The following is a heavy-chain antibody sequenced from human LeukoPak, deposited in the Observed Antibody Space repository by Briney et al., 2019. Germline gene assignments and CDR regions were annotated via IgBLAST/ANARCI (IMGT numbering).Heavy chain of an antibody. V-gene: IGHV3-23*01. D-gene: IGHD6-19*01. CDR3: AKGNTGYSTGWYGDY. J-gene: IGHJ4*02. CDR1: GFTFSSYA. CDR2: ISGSGGST. Sequence: GGSLSLSCEASGFTFSSYALSWVRQPPGKGLEWVSGISGSGGSTYYADSVKGRCTISRDNSKNTLYLEMNSLRAEDTALYYCAKGNTGYSTGWYGDYWGQGTLVTVSS.